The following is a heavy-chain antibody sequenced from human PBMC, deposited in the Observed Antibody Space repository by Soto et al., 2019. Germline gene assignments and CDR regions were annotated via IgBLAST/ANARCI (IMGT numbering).Heavy chain of an antibody. CDR1: GYTFTDYS. CDR2: ISPRTGSS. Sequence: ASVNVSCKASGYTFTDYSIHWVRQAPGQGLEWMGWISPRTGSSNFAQRFQGRVSMTRDTSITTAYMELRRLKSDDTAVYYCARGPYYGPAYGTEVWGNGNPV. CDR3: ARGPYYGPAYGTEV. J-gene: IGHJ6*04. D-gene: IGHD3-10*01. V-gene: IGHV1-2*02.